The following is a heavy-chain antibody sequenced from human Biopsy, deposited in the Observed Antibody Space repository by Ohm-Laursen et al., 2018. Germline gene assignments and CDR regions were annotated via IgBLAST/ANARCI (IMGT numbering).Heavy chain of an antibody. V-gene: IGHV3-21*01. CDR2: ISSSSDNI. CDR3: ATGDNRNQPPI. CDR1: GFTLSSYS. D-gene: IGHD2/OR15-2a*01. Sequence: SLRLSCSASGFTLSSYSMNWVRQTPGKGLEWVSTISSSSDNIYYVDSVKGRFTISRDDAQNSFHLQMDSLRVEDTAVYYCATGDNRNQPPIWGQGALVTVSS. J-gene: IGHJ4*02.